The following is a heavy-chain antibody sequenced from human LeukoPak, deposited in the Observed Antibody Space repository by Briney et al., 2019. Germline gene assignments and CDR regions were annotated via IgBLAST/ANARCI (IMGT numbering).Heavy chain of an antibody. Sequence: SETLSFTCTVSGGSISSYYWSWIRQPPGKGLEWIGYIYYSGSTNYNPSLKSRVTISVDTSKNQFSLKRSSVTAADTAVYYCARASTDMYYDILTGYHYGSRPFDYWGQGTLVTVSS. CDR3: ARASTDMYYDILTGYHYGSRPFDY. CDR2: IYYSGST. J-gene: IGHJ4*02. D-gene: IGHD3-9*01. V-gene: IGHV4-59*01. CDR1: GGSISSYY.